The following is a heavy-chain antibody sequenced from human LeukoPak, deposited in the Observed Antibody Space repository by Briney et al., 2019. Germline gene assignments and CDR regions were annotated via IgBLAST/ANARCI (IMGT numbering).Heavy chain of an antibody. D-gene: IGHD2-15*01. CDR3: ARATLFCSGGSCYTTDAFDI. CDR2: FDPEDGET. J-gene: IGHJ3*02. CDR1: GYTLIELS. V-gene: IGHV1-24*01. Sequence: ASVKVSCKVSGYTLIELSIHWVRQVPGKGPEWMGGFDPEDGETMYARKFQGRVTMTEDTSTDTAYMELRSLKSEDTAVYYCARATLFCSGGSCYTTDAFDIWGQGTMVTVSS.